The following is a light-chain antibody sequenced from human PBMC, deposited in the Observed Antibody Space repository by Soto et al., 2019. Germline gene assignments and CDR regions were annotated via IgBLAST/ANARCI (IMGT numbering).Light chain of an antibody. CDR1: QTISTNN. J-gene: IGKJ4*02. CDR2: GTS. CDR3: QQYGSWT. Sequence: EIVLTQSPGTLSVSPGERATLSCRASQTISTNNLAWYQQKPGQAPSLLIYGTSSRATGIPDRFSGSGSGTDVTLTISRLEPEDSVIYYCQQYGSWTCGRENNVRIK. V-gene: IGKV3-20*01.